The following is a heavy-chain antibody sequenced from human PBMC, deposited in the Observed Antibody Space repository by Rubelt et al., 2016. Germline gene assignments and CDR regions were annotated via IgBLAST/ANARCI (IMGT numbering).Heavy chain of an antibody. V-gene: IGHV4-30-4*07. D-gene: IGHD3-22*01. J-gene: IGHJ6*02. CDR2: IYYSGST. CDR1: GGSISSGGYS. CDR3: ARDKQLGYDSSGYQGGMDV. Sequence: QLQLQESGPGLVKPSQTLSLTCAVSGGSISSGGYSWSWIRQPPGKGLEWIGYIYYSGSTYYNPSLKGRVTISVATSKNQFSLKLSSVTAADTAVYYCARDKQLGYDSSGYQGGMDVWGQGTTVTVSS.